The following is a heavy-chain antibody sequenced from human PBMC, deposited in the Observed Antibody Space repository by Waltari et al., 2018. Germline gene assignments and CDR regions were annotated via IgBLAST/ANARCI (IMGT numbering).Heavy chain of an antibody. V-gene: IGHV1-69*06. CDR3: ARDLEIVVVPAWHMDV. D-gene: IGHD2-2*01. J-gene: IGHJ6*03. CDR2: IIPIFGTA. Sequence: QVQLVQSGAEVKKPGASVKVSCKASGYTFTGYYMHWVRQAPGQGLEWMGRIIPIFGTANYAQKFQGRVTITADKSTSTAYMELSSLRSEDTAVYYCARDLEIVVVPAWHMDVWGKGTTVTISS. CDR1: GYTFTGYY.